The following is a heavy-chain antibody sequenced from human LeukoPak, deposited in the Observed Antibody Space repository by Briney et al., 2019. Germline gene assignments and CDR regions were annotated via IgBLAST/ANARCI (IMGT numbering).Heavy chain of an antibody. CDR2: INPNGGGT. Sequence: GASVKVSCKASGYTFTGYYMHWVRQAPGQGLEWMGWINPNGGGTNYAQKFQGWVTMTRDTSISTAYMELSRLRSDDTAVYYCAREVAAAGTNWFDPWGQGTLVTVSS. V-gene: IGHV1-2*04. CDR1: GYTFTGYY. J-gene: IGHJ5*02. CDR3: AREVAAAGTNWFDP. D-gene: IGHD6-13*01.